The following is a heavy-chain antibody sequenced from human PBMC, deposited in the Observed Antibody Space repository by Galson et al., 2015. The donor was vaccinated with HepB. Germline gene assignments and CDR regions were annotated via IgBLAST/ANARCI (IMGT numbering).Heavy chain of an antibody. CDR1: GFTVSFNY. CDR3: ASTRSSWYPYFDY. J-gene: IGHJ4*02. Sequence: SLRLSCAASGFTVSFNYMSWVRQAPGTGLEWVSAIYSGGRAYYADSVKGRFTISRDNSKNTLYIQMNSLRADDPAVYYCASTRSSWYPYFDYWGQGTLVTVSS. D-gene: IGHD6-13*01. CDR2: IYSGGRA. V-gene: IGHV3-66*02.